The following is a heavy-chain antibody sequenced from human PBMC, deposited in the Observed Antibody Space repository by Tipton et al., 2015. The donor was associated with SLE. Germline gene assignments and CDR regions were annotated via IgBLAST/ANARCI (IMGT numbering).Heavy chain of an antibody. D-gene: IGHD4/OR15-4a*01. CDR3: ATEGPHGYGAPSY. CDR2: IYTSGST. V-gene: IGHV4-61*09. CDR1: SGSINSGRFY. J-gene: IGHJ4*02. Sequence: TLSLTCKVSSGSINSGRFYWSWIRQPAGKGLEWIGHIYTSGSTNYNPSLKSRVTMSVDTSKNHFSLNLTSVTAADTAVYYCATEGPHGYGAPSYWGQGTLVTVSS.